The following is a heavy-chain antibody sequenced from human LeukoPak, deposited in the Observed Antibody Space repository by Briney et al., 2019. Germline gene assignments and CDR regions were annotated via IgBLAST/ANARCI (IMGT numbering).Heavy chain of an antibody. CDR2: INPTGGGNK. V-gene: IGHV1-46*01. CDR1: GYTFSSYY. Sequence: ASVKVSCKAFGYTFSSYYMHWVRQAPGQGLEWMGIINPTGGGNKRYAQKFQGRVTMTSDTSASTVYMELSSLRSEDTAVYYCARYFDWFDYYGMDVWGQGTTVTVSS. CDR3: ARYFDWFDYYGMDV. D-gene: IGHD3-9*01. J-gene: IGHJ6*02.